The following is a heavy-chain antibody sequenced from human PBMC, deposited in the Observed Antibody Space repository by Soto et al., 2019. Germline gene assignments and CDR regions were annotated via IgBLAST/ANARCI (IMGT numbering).Heavy chain of an antibody. V-gene: IGHV4-31*01. CDR1: GGSISSGGYY. D-gene: IGHD3-22*01. J-gene: IGHJ5*02. CDR2: IYYSGST. Sequence: QVQLQESGPGLVKPSQTLSLTCTVSGGSISSGGYYWSWIRQHPGKGLEWIGYIYYSGSTYYNPSVRSQVTISVATSKNQFSLKVSSVTAADTAVYYWARLEVVVITRGYGWFDPWGQGTLVTGSS. CDR3: ARLEVVVITRGYGWFDP.